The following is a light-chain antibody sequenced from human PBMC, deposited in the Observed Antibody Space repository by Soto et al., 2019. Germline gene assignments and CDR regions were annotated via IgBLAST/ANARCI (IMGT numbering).Light chain of an antibody. V-gene: IGLV1-40*01. J-gene: IGLJ1*01. CDR1: SSNIGAGYD. Sequence: QAVVTQPPSVSGDPGQRVTISCTGSSSNIGAGYDVHWYQQLPGTAPKLLIYGNSNRPSGVPDRFSGSKSGTSASLAITGLQAEDEADYYCQSYDSSLSGSYVFGTGTKVTVL. CDR2: GNS. CDR3: QSYDSSLSGSYV.